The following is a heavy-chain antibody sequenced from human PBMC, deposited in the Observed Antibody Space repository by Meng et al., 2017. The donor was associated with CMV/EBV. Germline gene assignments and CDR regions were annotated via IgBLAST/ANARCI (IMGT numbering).Heavy chain of an antibody. CDR1: GFSLSTSGMR. Sequence: SGPTLVKPTQTLTLTCTFSGFSLSTSGMRVSWIRQPPGKALEWLARIDWDDDKFYSTSLKTRLTISKDTSKNQAVLTMTNMDPVDTATYYCARINELNLDYWGQGTLVTSPQ. J-gene: IGHJ4*02. D-gene: IGHD1-1*01. V-gene: IGHV2-70D*14. CDR2: IDWDDDK. CDR3: ARINELNLDY.